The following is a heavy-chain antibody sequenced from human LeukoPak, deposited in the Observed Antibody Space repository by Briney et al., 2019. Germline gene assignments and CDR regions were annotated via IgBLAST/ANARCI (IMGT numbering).Heavy chain of an antibody. Sequence: ASVKVSCKASGGTFSSYAVSWVRQAPGQGLEWMGGIIPIFGTANYAQKSQGRVTITTDESTSTAYMELSSLRSEDTAVYYCARGEPSPPYYYYYYYMDVWGKGTTITVSS. V-gene: IGHV1-69*05. CDR2: IIPIFGTA. J-gene: IGHJ6*03. D-gene: IGHD1-14*01. CDR1: GGTFSSYA. CDR3: ARGEPSPPYYYYYYYMDV.